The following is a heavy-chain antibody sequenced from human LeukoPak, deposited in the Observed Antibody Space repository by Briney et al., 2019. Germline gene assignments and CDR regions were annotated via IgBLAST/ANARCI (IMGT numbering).Heavy chain of an antibody. CDR1: GFTFSSYW. CDR2: IIGDGSTT. J-gene: IGHJ6*03. Sequence: QPGGSMILSCAASGFTFSSYWMHWVRQAPGTGLVWVSRIIGDGSTTNYADSVTGRFTISRDNSKNTLYLQMNSLRAEDTAVYYCAKESGGSSWYYYYMDVWGKGTTVTVSS. V-gene: IGHV3-74*01. CDR3: AKESGGSSWYYYYMDV. D-gene: IGHD6-13*01.